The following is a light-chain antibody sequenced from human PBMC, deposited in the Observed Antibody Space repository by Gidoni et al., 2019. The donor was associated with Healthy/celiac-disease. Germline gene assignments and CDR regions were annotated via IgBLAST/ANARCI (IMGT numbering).Light chain of an antibody. CDR3: AAWDDSLNGLVV. CDR1: SSNIGSNT. J-gene: IGLJ2*01. CDR2: SNN. Sequence: QSVLTQPPSASGTPGQRVTISCSGSSSNIGSNTVHWYQQLPGTAPQLLIYSNNQRPSGVPGRFFGSKSGPSGSLAHSGLQSEDEADYYCAAWDDSLNGLVVFGGGTKLTVL. V-gene: IGLV1-44*01.